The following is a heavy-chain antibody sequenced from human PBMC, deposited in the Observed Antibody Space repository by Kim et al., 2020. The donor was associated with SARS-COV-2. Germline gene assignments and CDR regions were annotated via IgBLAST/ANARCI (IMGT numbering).Heavy chain of an antibody. Sequence: SETLSLTCTVSGGSISSYYWSWIRQLPGKGLEWIGYIYYSGSTNYHPSLKSRVTISVDTSKNQFSLKLSSVTAADTAVYYCARDTYYGSGSYYFAFDIWGQGTMVTVSS. CDR3: ARDTYYGSGSYYFAFDI. J-gene: IGHJ3*02. D-gene: IGHD3-10*01. V-gene: IGHV4-59*13. CDR1: GGSISSYY. CDR2: IYYSGST.